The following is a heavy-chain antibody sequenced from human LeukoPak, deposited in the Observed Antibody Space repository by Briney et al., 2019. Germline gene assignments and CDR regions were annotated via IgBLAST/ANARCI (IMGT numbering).Heavy chain of an antibody. Sequence: GGSLRLSCVASGFTFDDHAMQWVRQAPGKGLEWLSGISWNSGAIGYADSVKGRVTISRDNAKNSLYLQMDSLRDDDTAMYFCTRDLAAVPGPRMDVWGQGTTVTVSS. CDR3: TRDLAAVPGPRMDV. V-gene: IGHV3-9*01. CDR1: GFTFDDHA. J-gene: IGHJ6*02. CDR2: ISWNSGAI. D-gene: IGHD6-19*01.